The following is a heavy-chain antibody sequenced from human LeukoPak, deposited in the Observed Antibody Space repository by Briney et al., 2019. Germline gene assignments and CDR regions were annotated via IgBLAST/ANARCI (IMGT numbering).Heavy chain of an antibody. D-gene: IGHD3-22*01. CDR2: ISAYNGNT. J-gene: IGHJ4*02. CDR3: ARGYYDSSGYYVRDFDY. Sequence: ASVKVSCKASGGTFSSYAISWVRQAPGQGLEWMGWISAYNGNTNYAQKLQGRVTMTTDTSTSTAYMELRSLRSDDTAVYYCARGYYDSSGYYVRDFDYWGQGTLVTVSS. V-gene: IGHV1-18*01. CDR1: GGTFSSYA.